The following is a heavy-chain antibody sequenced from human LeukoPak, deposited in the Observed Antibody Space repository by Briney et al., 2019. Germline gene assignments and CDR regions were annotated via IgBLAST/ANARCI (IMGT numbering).Heavy chain of an antibody. CDR2: ISSSGSTI. D-gene: IGHD3-22*01. Sequence: GGSLRLSCAASGFTFSDYYMSWIRQAPGKGLEWVSYISSSGSTIYYADSVKGRFTISRDNAKNSLYLQMNGLRAEDTAVYYCARDLGDYYDSSGYYPVDAFDIWGQGTMVTVSS. CDR3: ARDLGDYYDSSGYYPVDAFDI. V-gene: IGHV3-11*01. CDR1: GFTFSDYY. J-gene: IGHJ3*02.